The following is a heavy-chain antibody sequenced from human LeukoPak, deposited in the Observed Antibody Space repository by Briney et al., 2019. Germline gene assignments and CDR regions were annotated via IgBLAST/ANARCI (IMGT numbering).Heavy chain of an antibody. CDR2: INPNSGGT. D-gene: IGHD2-15*01. Sequence: GASVKVSCKASGYTFTGYYMHWVRQAPGQGLEWMGWINPNSGGTNYAQKFQGRVTMTRDTSISTAYMELSRLRSDDTAVYYCARAEGPIVVVVAATVPLFDYWGQGTLVTVSS. J-gene: IGHJ4*02. CDR3: ARAEGPIVVVVAATVPLFDY. CDR1: GYTFTGYY. V-gene: IGHV1-2*02.